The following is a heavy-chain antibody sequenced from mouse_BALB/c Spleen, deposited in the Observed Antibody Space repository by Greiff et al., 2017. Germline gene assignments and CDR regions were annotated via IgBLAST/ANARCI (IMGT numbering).Heavy chain of an antibody. J-gene: IGHJ3*01. Sequence: EVKLQQSGPELVKPGGSVKMSCKASGYTFTSYGMHWVKQKPGQGLEWIGYINPCTDDTKYNEKFKGKATLTSDKSSSTAYMQLSSLTSEDSAVYYCAGGVSGFAYWGQGTLVTVSA. CDR3: AGGVSGFAY. D-gene: IGHD6-2*01. V-gene: IGHV1-14*01. CDR2: INPCTDDT. CDR1: GYTFTSYG.